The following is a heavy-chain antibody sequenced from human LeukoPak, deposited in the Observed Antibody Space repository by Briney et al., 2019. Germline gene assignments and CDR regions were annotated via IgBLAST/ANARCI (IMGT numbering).Heavy chain of an antibody. Sequence: GASVKVSCKASGYTFTSYDINWVRQATGQGLEWMGWMNPNSGNTGYAQKFQGRVTVTTDESTSTAYMELSSLRSEDTAVYYCARKTYSTNWRTLGFGFDIWGQGTMVTVSS. V-gene: IGHV1-8*03. D-gene: IGHD6-13*01. CDR1: GYTFTSYD. J-gene: IGHJ3*02. CDR2: MNPNSGNT. CDR3: ARKTYSTNWRTLGFGFDI.